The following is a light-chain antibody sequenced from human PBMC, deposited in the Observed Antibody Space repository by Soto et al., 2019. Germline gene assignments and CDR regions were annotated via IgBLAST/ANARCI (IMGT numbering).Light chain of an antibody. V-gene: IGKV3-20*01. CDR2: RAS. J-gene: IGKJ4*01. CDR1: QSVSSNY. Sequence: EIVLTQSSGNLSLSPGERVTLSCRASQSVSSNYLAWYQQKSGQAPRLLIYRASTRATGIPDRFSGSGSGTDFSLIISRLEPEDSAVYYCQQYAASPLTFGGGTKLEIK. CDR3: QQYAASPLT.